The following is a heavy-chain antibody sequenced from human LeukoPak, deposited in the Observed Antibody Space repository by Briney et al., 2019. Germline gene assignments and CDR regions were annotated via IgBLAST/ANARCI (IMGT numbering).Heavy chain of an antibody. V-gene: IGHV5-51*01. Sequence: GESLQISCKGSGYSFTSYWIGWVRQLPGKGLEWMGIIYPGDSDTRCSPPFQGQVTISADKSISTAYLQWSSLKASDTAMYYCARAGDSSGYYPYYYYYYMDVWGKGTTVTVSS. CDR2: IYPGDSDT. J-gene: IGHJ6*03. CDR3: ARAGDSSGYYPYYYYYYMDV. D-gene: IGHD3-22*01. CDR1: GYSFTSYW.